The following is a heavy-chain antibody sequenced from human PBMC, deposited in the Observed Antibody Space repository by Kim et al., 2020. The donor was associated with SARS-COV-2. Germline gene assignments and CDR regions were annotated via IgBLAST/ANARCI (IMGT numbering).Heavy chain of an antibody. CDR2: ISYDGNNK. D-gene: IGHD6-19*01. CDR1: RFTFSSYG. Sequence: GGSLRLSCAASRFTFSSYGMHWVRQAPGKGLEWVAVISYDGNNKYYSDSVKGRFTISRDDSKNTLYLQMNSLRGEDTAVYYCAKDHLEKWLVEGYFDYWGQGTLVTVSS. V-gene: IGHV3-30*18. J-gene: IGHJ4*02. CDR3: AKDHLEKWLVEGYFDY.